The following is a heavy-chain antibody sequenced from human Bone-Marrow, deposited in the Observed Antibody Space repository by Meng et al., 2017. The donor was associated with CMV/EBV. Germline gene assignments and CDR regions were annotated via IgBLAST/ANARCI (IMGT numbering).Heavy chain of an antibody. J-gene: IGHJ5*02. CDR2: ISGSGGST. V-gene: IGHV3-23*01. D-gene: IGHD3-10*01. CDR1: GFTFSSYA. Sequence: GESLKISCAASGFTFSSYAMSWVRQAPGKGLEWVSAISGSGGSTYYADSVKGRFTISRDNSKNTLYLQMNSLRAEDTAVYYCAKDLRVRGVNWGWFDPWGQGTLVTVSS. CDR3: AKDLRVRGVNWGWFDP.